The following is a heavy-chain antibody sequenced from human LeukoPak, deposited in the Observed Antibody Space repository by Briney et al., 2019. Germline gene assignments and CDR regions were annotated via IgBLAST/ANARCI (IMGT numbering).Heavy chain of an antibody. CDR2: ISYDGSNK. V-gene: IGHV3-30*04. D-gene: IGHD5-24*01. CDR3: ARDRRDGYNLLDY. J-gene: IGHJ4*02. CDR1: GFTFSSYA. Sequence: GGSLRLSCAASGFTFSSYAMHWVRQAPGKGLEWVAVISYDGSNKYYADSVKGRFTISRDNAKNSLYLQMNSLRAEDTALYYCARDRRDGYNLLDYWGQGTLVTVSS.